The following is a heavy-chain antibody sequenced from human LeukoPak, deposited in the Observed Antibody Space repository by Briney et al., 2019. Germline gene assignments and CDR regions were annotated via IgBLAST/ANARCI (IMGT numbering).Heavy chain of an antibody. D-gene: IGHD3-10*01. CDR1: GDSFSSNSAG. Sequence: SPTLSLTCAISGDSFSSNSAGWNWISQSPSRGLEWLGSTYYRSKWYNDDAVYVKSRITINHDTTKNQFSLQLNSVTPEDTALYYCSRGGLVRGTINSLIGFDIWGQGIMVTVSS. CDR3: SRGGLVRGTINSLIGFDI. J-gene: IGHJ3*02. CDR2: TYYRSKWYN. V-gene: IGHV6-1*01.